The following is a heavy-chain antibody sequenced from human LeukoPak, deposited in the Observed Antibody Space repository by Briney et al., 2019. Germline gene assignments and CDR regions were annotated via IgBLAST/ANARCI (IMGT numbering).Heavy chain of an antibody. D-gene: IGHD5-18*01. V-gene: IGHV3-21*01. J-gene: IGHJ6*02. CDR3: AKELQQDTAMVLYYYYYGMDV. CDR1: GFTFSSYS. Sequence: PGGSLRLSCAASGFTFSSYSMNWVRQAPGKGLEWVSSISSSSSYIYYADSVEGRFTISRDNSKNTLYLQMNSLRAEDTAVYYCAKELQQDTAMVLYYYYYGMDVWGQGTTVTVSS. CDR2: ISSSSSYI.